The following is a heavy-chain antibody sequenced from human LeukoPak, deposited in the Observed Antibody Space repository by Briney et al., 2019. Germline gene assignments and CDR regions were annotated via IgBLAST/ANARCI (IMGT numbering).Heavy chain of an antibody. J-gene: IGHJ4*02. Sequence: SETLSLTCTVSGGSISSYYWSWIRQPPGKGLEWIGYIYYSGSTNYNPSLTSRVTISVDTSKNQFSLELSSVTAADTAVYYCARDARDYYDIVDWGQGTLVTVSS. V-gene: IGHV4-59*01. CDR3: ARDARDYYDIVD. CDR1: GGSISSYY. CDR2: IYYSGST. D-gene: IGHD3-22*01.